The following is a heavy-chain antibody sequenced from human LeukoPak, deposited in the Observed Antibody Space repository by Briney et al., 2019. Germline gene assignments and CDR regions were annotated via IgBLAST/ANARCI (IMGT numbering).Heavy chain of an antibody. D-gene: IGHD3-22*01. CDR3: ARDRGTSRITMKVVAENIFDY. CDR2: INPNNGGA. V-gene: IGHV1-2*06. CDR1: GYTFTCHY. J-gene: IGHJ4*02. Sequence: ASVKVSCKASGYTFTCHYLHWVRQAPGQGLEWMGRINPNNGGASYAQKFQGRVTMTRDTSISTAYMELSGLISDDTAVYYCARDRGTSRITMKVVAENIFDYWGQGTLATVSS.